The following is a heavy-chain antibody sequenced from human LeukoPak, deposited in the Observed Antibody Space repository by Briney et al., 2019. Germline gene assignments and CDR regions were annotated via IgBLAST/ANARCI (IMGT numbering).Heavy chain of an antibody. V-gene: IGHV3-23*01. D-gene: IGHD3-10*01. J-gene: IGHJ4*02. Sequence: GGSLRLSCAASGFTFSSYAMNWVRQAPGKGLEWVSTISNSGESTYYAESVKGRFTISRDNSKNTLFLQMNSLRAEDTAVYYCAKGTMVRGVLDYWGQGTLVTVSS. CDR2: ISNSGEST. CDR3: AKGTMVRGVLDY. CDR1: GFTFSSYA.